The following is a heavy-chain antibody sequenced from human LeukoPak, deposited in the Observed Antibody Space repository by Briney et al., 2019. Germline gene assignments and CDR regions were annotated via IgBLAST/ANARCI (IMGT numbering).Heavy chain of an antibody. CDR2: IYPGDSDT. J-gene: IGHJ5*02. V-gene: IGHV5-51*01. CDR1: GYSFTSYW. D-gene: IGHD2-2*01. Sequence: PGESLKISCKGSGYSFTSYWIGWVRQMPGKGLEWMGIIYPGDSDTRYSPSFQGQVTISADKSISTAYLQWSSLKASDTAMYYCARLGIVVVPAATENWFDPWGQGTLVTVSS. CDR3: ARLGIVVVPAATENWFDP.